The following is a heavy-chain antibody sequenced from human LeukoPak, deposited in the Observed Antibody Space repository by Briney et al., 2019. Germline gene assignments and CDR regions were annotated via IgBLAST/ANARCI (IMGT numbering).Heavy chain of an antibody. CDR3: ASASKNVGGVDHKGVAVDY. CDR2: IIPILGIA. D-gene: IGHD2-21*01. V-gene: IGHV1-69*04. J-gene: IGHJ4*02. Sequence: GASVKVSCKASGGTFSSYAISWVRQAPGQGLEWMGRIIPILGIANYAQKFQGRVTITADKSTSTAYMELSSLRSEDTAVYYCASASKNVGGVDHKGVAVDYWGQGTLVTVSS. CDR1: GGTFSSYA.